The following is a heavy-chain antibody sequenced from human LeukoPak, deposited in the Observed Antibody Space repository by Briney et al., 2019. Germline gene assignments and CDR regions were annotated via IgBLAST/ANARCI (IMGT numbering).Heavy chain of an antibody. CDR3: TRATQYSSSWFSYYYGMDV. Sequence: ASVKVSCKASGYTFTSYDINWVRQATGQGLEWMGWMNPNSGNTGYAQKFQGRVTMTRNTSISTAYMELSSLRSEDTAVYYRTRATQYSSSWFSYYYGMDVWGQGTTVTVSS. J-gene: IGHJ6*02. CDR2: MNPNSGNT. D-gene: IGHD6-13*01. CDR1: GYTFTSYD. V-gene: IGHV1-8*01.